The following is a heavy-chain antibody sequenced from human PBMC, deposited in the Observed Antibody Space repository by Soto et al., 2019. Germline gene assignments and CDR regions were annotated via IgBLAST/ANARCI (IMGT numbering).Heavy chain of an antibody. D-gene: IGHD3-3*01. CDR1: GFSLTTSGVG. CDR2: IYWDDDK. J-gene: IGHJ4*02. Sequence: QITLNESGPPVVSPTETLTLTGRFSGFSLTTSGVGVRWIRQSPGKAPECLALIYWDDDKRYSASLKSRLTITNDTSKNQVILTVSDLDPTDTATYYCAHRVLRTVFGLVTTNAIYFDFWGQGTPVAVSS. CDR3: AHRVLRTVFGLVTTNAIYFDF. V-gene: IGHV2-5*02.